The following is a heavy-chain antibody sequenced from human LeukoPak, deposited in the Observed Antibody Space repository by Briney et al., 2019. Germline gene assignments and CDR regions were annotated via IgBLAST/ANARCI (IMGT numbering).Heavy chain of an antibody. Sequence: SETLSLTCTVSGGSISSYYWSWIRQPPGKGLEWIGYIYYSGSTNYNPSLKSRVTISVDTSKNQFSLKLSSVTAADTAVYYCAREVTSGSYYGYWGQGTLVTVSS. CDR2: IYYSGST. CDR3: AREVTSGSYYGY. D-gene: IGHD1-26*01. V-gene: IGHV4-59*01. J-gene: IGHJ4*02. CDR1: GGSISSYY.